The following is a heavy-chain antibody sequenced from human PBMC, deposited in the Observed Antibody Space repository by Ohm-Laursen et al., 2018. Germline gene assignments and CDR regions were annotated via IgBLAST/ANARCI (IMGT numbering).Heavy chain of an antibody. CDR2: ISGSGDTT. CDR3: ARDIDWVAFDY. D-gene: IGHD3-9*01. CDR1: GFTFSSYA. J-gene: IGHJ4*02. Sequence: SLRLSCAASGFTFSSYAMSWVRQAPVKGLEWVSGISGSGDTTYYADSVKGRFTISRDNSRNTLDLQMNSLRVEDTALYYCARDIDWVAFDYWGQGTLVTVSS. V-gene: IGHV3-23*01.